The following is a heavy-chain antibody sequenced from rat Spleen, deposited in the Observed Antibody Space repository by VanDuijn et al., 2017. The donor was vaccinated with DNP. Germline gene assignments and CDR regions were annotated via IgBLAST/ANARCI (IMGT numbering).Heavy chain of an antibody. D-gene: IGHD3-6*01. CDR2: INSGGSA. CDR3: VRSIALMRGYVMDA. Sequence: EVQLAESGGGLVQPGRSLQLSCVASGFTFNNYWMTWIRQAPGKGLEWVGSINSGGSAYYPDSVQGRFTISRDNAKSTLYLQMKSLRSEDTATYYCVRSIALMRGYVMDAWGQGASVTVSS. V-gene: IGHV5-31*01. CDR1: GFTFNNYW. J-gene: IGHJ4*01.